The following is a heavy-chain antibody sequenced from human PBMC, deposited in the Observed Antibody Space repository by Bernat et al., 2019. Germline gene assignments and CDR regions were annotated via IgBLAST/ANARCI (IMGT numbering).Heavy chain of an antibody. CDR1: GFSFSSYT. V-gene: IGHV3-7*03. CDR3: TRGGMFYFDF. D-gene: IGHD3-10*02. Sequence: EVQLVESGGGLVQPGESLRLSCAASGFSFSSYTMSWVRQAPGKGLEWVASMKEDGSNIYYVDSVKGRFTISRDNAENSLYLQMNSLRAEDTAVYYCTRGGMFYFDFWGQGILVTVSS. J-gene: IGHJ4*02. CDR2: MKEDGSNI.